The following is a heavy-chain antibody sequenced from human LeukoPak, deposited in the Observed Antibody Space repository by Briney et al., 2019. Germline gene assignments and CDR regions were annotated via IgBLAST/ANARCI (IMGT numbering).Heavy chain of an antibody. V-gene: IGHV4-39*07. CDR3: ARDPRGYYDSSGYPFDI. J-gene: IGHJ3*02. D-gene: IGHD3-22*01. CDR2: IYYSGST. CDR1: GGSISSSSYY. Sequence: SETLSLTCTVSGGSISSSSYYWGWIRQPPGKGLEWIGSIYYSGSTYYNPSLKSRVTISVDTSKNQFSLKLSSVTAADTAVYYCARDPRGYYDSSGYPFDIWGQGTMVTVSS.